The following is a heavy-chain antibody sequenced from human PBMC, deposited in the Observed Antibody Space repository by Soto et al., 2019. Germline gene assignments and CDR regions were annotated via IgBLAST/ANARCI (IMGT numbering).Heavy chain of an antibody. V-gene: IGHV3-64D*06. D-gene: IGHD6-13*01. CDR2: ISSNGGST. Sequence: GGSLRLSCSASGFTFSSYAMHWVRQAPGKGLEYVSAISSNGGSTYYADSVKGRFTISRDNSKNTLYLQMSSLRAEDTAVYYCVKDAEQQLVLRPYFDYWGQGTLVTVSS. CDR3: VKDAEQQLVLRPYFDY. CDR1: GFTFSSYA. J-gene: IGHJ4*02.